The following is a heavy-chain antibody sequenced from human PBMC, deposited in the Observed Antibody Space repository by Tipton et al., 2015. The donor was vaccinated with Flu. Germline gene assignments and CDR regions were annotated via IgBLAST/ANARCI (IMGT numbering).Heavy chain of an antibody. CDR1: GGSISSSSYY. V-gene: IGHV4-39*01. CDR3: ARRYYYDSSGYDY. CDR2: IYYSGRT. Sequence: TLSLTCTVSGGSISSSSYYWGWIRQPPGKGLEWIGSIYYSGRTYYNPSLKSRVTISVDTSKNQFSLKLSSVTAADTAVYYCARRYYYDSSGYDYWGQGTLVTVSS. J-gene: IGHJ4*02. D-gene: IGHD3-22*01.